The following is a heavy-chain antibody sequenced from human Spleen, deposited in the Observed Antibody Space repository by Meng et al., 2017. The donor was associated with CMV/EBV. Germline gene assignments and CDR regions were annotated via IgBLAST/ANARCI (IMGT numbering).Heavy chain of an antibody. CDR2: MNPNSGNT. CDR1: GYTFTSYD. J-gene: IGHJ4*02. CDR3: ARLSVFTAAGTLGGASQYYFDY. Sequence: SVKVSCKASGYTFTSYDINWVRQATGQGLEWMRWMNPNSGNTGYAQKFQGRVTITRNTSISTAYMELSSLRSEDTAVYYCARLSVFTAAGTLGGASQYYFDYWGQGTLVTVSS. V-gene: IGHV1-8*03. D-gene: IGHD6-13*01.